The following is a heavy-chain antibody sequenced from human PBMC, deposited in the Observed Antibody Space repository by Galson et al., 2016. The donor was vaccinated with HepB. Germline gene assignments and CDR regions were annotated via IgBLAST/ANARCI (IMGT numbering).Heavy chain of an antibody. Sequence: CAISGDSVSRNFVAWNWIRQSPSRGLEWLGRTYYRSGWMNDYPVSVKSRISISPDTSKNQFSLQLVSVTPEDTAVYYCAREYINSFDIWGQGTMVTVSS. CDR3: AREYINSFDI. V-gene: IGHV6-1*01. CDR2: TYYRSGWMN. CDR1: GDSVSRNFVA. D-gene: IGHD1-1*01. J-gene: IGHJ3*02.